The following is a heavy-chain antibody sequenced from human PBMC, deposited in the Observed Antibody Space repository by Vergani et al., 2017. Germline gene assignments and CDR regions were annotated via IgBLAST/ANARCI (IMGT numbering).Heavy chain of an antibody. J-gene: IGHJ6*03. D-gene: IGHD3-22*01. CDR2: IYYSGST. CDR1: GGSISSHY. V-gene: IGHV4-59*11. Sequence: QVQLQESGPGLVKPSETLSLTCTVSGGSISSHYWSWIRQPPGKGLEWIGYIYYSGSTNYNPSLKSRVTISVDTSKNQFSLKLSSVTAADTAVYYCARAIPPGSFSIVGYYMDVWGKGTTVTVSS. CDR3: ARAIPPGSFSIVGYYMDV.